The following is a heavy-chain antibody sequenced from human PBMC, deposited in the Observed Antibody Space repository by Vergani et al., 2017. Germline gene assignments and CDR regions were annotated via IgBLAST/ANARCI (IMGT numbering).Heavy chain of an antibody. CDR2: VSSAGSNK. CDR1: GFTFSSYG. Sequence: QVQLVESGGVVVQPGRSLRLSCAASGFTFSSYGMHWVRPAPGXGLEWVAVVSSAGSNKYYADSVKGRFTISRDNSKNTLYLQMNSLRAEDTAVYYCAKDPGVVAATLYDYYGMDVWGQGTTVTVS. V-gene: IGHV3-30*18. D-gene: IGHD2-15*01. J-gene: IGHJ6*02. CDR3: AKDPGVVAATLYDYYGMDV.